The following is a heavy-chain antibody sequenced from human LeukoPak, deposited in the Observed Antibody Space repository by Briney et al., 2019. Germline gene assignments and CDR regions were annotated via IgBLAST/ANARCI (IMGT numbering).Heavy chain of an antibody. CDR3: AKDFSSASYTYYYYYMDV. CDR1: GGSITTTTYY. CDR2: IYYSGNT. Sequence: PSETLSLTCTVSGGSITTTTYYWGWIRQPPGKGLEWIGSIYYSGNTYYNPSLKSRVTISLDTSKNQFSPKVSSVTAADTAIYYCAKDFSSASYTYYYYYMDVWGKGTTVTVSS. J-gene: IGHJ6*03. V-gene: IGHV4-39*07. D-gene: IGHD6-25*01.